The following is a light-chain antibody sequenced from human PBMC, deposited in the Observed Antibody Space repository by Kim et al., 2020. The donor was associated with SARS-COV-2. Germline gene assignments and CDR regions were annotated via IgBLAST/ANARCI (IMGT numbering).Light chain of an antibody. J-gene: IGKJ5*01. V-gene: IGKV3-20*01. CDR2: DAS. CDR1: QSVRSSY. Sequence: SPGERATLSCESSQSVRSSYLAWYQQKPGQAPRLLIYDASSRATGIPDRFSGSGSGTDFTLTISRLEPEDFAVYYCQQYTGSPITFGQGTRLEIK. CDR3: QQYTGSPIT.